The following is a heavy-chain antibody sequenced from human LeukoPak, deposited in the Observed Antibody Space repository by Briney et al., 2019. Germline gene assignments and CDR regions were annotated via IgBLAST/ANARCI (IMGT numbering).Heavy chain of an antibody. D-gene: IGHD2-2*01. J-gene: IGHJ5*01. CDR1: GGSISSDNYY. Sequence: SETLSLTCTVSGGSISSDNYYWSWIRQPAGKGLEWIGRIYGSGSTNYSPSLRSRVTISMDTSKNQFSLKLNSVTAADTAVYYCARGWGSTSSNYFDPWGQGTLVTVSS. CDR2: IYGSGST. CDR3: ARGWGSTSSNYFDP. V-gene: IGHV4-61*02.